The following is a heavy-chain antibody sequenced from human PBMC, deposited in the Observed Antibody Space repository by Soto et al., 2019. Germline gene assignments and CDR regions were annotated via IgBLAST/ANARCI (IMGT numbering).Heavy chain of an antibody. Sequence: EVQLLESGGGLVQPGGSLRLSCAASGFTFSSYAMSWVRQAPGKGLEWVSAISGSGGSTYYADSVKGRFTISRDNSKNRLYLQMNSLRADDTAVYYCAKWQLGGNGWFDPGGQGGLVTVSS. J-gene: IGHJ5*02. V-gene: IGHV3-23*01. CDR2: ISGSGGST. D-gene: IGHD3-16*01. CDR1: GFTFSSYA. CDR3: AKWQLGGNGWFDP.